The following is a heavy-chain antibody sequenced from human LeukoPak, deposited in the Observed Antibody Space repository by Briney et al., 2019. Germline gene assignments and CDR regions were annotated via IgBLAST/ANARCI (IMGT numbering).Heavy chain of an antibody. V-gene: IGHV6-1*01. CDR3: ARDSRIAAAAAFDY. D-gene: IGHD6-13*01. Sequence: SQTLSLTCAISGDTVSSNSAAWNWIRPSPSRGREWLGRTYYRSKWYTDYAVSVKSRITINPDTSKNQFSLQLNSVNPEDTAVYYCARDSRIAAAAAFDYWGQGTLVIVSS. J-gene: IGHJ4*02. CDR2: TYYRSKWYT. CDR1: GDTVSSNSAA.